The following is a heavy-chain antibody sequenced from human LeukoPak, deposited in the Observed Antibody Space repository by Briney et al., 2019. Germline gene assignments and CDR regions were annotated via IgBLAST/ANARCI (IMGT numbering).Heavy chain of an antibody. CDR3: AREGERAAAGTGYYFDY. V-gene: IGHV4-34*01. J-gene: IGHJ4*02. Sequence: PSETLSLTCAVYGGSFSSYYWGWIRQPPGKGLEWIGEINHSGGTNYNPSLKSRVTISVDTSKNQFSLKLNSVTAADMTVYYCAREGERAAAGTGYYFDYWGQGTLVTVSS. CDR2: INHSGGT. CDR1: GGSFSSYY. D-gene: IGHD6-13*01.